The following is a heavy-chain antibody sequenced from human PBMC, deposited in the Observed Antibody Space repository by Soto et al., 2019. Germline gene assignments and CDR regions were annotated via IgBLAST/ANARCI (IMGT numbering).Heavy chain of an antibody. V-gene: IGHV4-59*08. CDR3: ARPKGIERAIWYFEL. CDR2: VYHSEKT. J-gene: IGHJ2*01. D-gene: IGHD6-13*01. Sequence: QVQLQESGPGLVKPSETLSLTCTVSGDYITSHYWSWIRQPPGKGLEWIGYVYHSEKTDSNPSLKIRVTMSTDTSKNQIPLGLTSVTAAETAVYYCARPKGIERAIWYFELWCRGTLVTVSS. CDR1: GDYITSHY.